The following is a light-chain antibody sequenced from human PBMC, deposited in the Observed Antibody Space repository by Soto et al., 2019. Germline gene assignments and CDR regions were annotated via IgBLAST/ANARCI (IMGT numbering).Light chain of an antibody. CDR3: LQYSSHSWT. V-gene: IGKV1-5*01. J-gene: IGKJ1*01. CDR2: DAS. CDR1: QSISSW. Sequence: EIQMTQSTSTLSASVGDRVTITCRASQSISSWLAWYQQKPGKAPKLLIFDASNLKSGVSSRFSGSGSGTEFTLTISRLQPDDVATYYCLQYSSHSWTFGQGTKVDIK.